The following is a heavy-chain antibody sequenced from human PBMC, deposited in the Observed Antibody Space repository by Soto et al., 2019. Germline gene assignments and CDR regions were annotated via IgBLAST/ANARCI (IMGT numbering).Heavy chain of an antibody. Sequence: ASVKVSCKVSGYTLTELSMLWLRQAPGKGLEWMGGFDPEDGETIYAQKFQGRVTMTEDTSTDTAYMELSSLRSEDTAVYYCATLQYFDWFRDAFDIWGQGTMVTVSS. CDR3: ATLQYFDWFRDAFDI. V-gene: IGHV1-24*01. CDR2: FDPEDGET. D-gene: IGHD3-9*01. J-gene: IGHJ3*02. CDR1: GYTLTELS.